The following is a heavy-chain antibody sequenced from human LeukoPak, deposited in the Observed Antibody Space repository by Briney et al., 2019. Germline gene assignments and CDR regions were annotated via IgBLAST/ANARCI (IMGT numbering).Heavy chain of an antibody. CDR1: GFTFSSYS. D-gene: IGHD6-19*01. CDR2: ISSSSSYI. V-gene: IGHV3-21*01. Sequence: PGGSLRLSCAASGFTFSSYSMNWVRQAPGKGLEWVSSISSSSSYIYYADSVKGRFTISRDNAKNSLYLQMNSLRAEDTAVYYCARADFRAVATIYDYWGQGTLVTVSS. J-gene: IGHJ4*02. CDR3: ARADFRAVATIYDY.